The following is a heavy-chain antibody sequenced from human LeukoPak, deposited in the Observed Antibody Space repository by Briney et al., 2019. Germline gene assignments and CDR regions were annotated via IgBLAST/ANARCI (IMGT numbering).Heavy chain of an antibody. D-gene: IGHD2-2*01. J-gene: IGHJ3*02. V-gene: IGHV3-48*01. CDR2: FSTRSCTI. CDR3: VRDSMYAFDM. Sequence: GGSLRLSCAASGFTFSSYSMKGVREARGKGREGISYFSTRSCTISYADSVEGRFTISRDNAENSLYLQMNSMRAEDTGVYYCVRDSMYAFDMWGQGTMVTVSS. CDR1: GFTFSSYS.